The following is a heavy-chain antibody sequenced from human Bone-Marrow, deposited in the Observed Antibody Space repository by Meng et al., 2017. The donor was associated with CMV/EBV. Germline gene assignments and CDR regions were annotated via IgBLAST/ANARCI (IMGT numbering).Heavy chain of an antibody. CDR3: ARGPLGYSSSPYYYGMDV. CDR1: GFTFSSYS. J-gene: IGHJ6*02. V-gene: IGHV3-48*01. Sequence: GESLKISCAASGFTFSSYSMNWVRQAPGKGLEWVSYISSSSSTIYYADSVKGRFTISRDNSKNTLYLQMNSLRAEDTAVYYCARGPLGYSSSPYYYGMDVWGQGTTVTVSS. D-gene: IGHD6-6*01. CDR2: ISSSSSTI.